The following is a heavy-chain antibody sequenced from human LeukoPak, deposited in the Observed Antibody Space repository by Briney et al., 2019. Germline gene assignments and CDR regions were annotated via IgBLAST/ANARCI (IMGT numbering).Heavy chain of an antibody. D-gene: IGHD4-23*01. CDR2: IWYDGSNK. V-gene: IGHV3-33*01. J-gene: IGHJ3*02. CDR1: GFTFSSYG. Sequence: GGSLRLSCAASGFTFSSYGRHWVRQAPGKGLEWVAVIWYDGSNKYYADSVKGRFTISRDNSKNTLYLQMNSLRAEDTAVYYCARAGFDGGAFDIWGQGTMVTVSS. CDR3: ARAGFDGGAFDI.